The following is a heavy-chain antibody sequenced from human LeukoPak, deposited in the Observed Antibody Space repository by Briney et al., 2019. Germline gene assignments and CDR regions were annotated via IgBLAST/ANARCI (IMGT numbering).Heavy chain of an antibody. J-gene: IGHJ4*02. CDR2: IYSGGTT. Sequence: GGSLRLSCAASGFTFSSYSMNWVRQAPGKGLEWVSVIYSGGTTYYADSVEGRFTISRHKSKNTLYLQMNSLRVEDTAVYYCATPSPGGAAAGLFDYWAREPWSPSPQ. V-gene: IGHV3-53*04. CDR3: ATPSPGGAAAGLFDY. CDR1: GFTFSSYS. D-gene: IGHD6-13*01.